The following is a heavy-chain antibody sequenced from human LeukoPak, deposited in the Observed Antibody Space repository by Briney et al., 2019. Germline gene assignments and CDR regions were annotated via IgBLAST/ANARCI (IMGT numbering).Heavy chain of an antibody. CDR1: GGSISSSSYY. D-gene: IGHD3-9*01. CDR2: IYYSGST. J-gene: IGHJ4*02. CDR3: ARRSRYDISGLGDY. V-gene: IGHV4-39*07. Sequence: SETLSLTCTVSGGSISSSSYYWGWIRQPPGKGLEWIGSIYYSGSTYYNPSLKSRVTISVDTSKNQFSLKLSSVTAADTAVYYCARRSRYDISGLGDYWGQGTLVTVSS.